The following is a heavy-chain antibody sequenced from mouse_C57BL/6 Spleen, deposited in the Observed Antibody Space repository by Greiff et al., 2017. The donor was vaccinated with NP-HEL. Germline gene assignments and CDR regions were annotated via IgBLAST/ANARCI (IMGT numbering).Heavy chain of an antibody. CDR2: ISNGGGST. CDR3: ARRGDDYDNYAMDY. J-gene: IGHJ4*01. V-gene: IGHV5-12*01. CDR1: GFTFSDYY. Sequence: EVKVVESGGGLVQPGGSLKLSCAASGFTFSDYYMYWVRQTPEKRLEWVAYISNGGGSTYYPDTVKGRFTISRDNAKNTLYLQMSRLKSEDTAMYYCARRGDDYDNYAMDYWGQGTSVTVSS. D-gene: IGHD2-4*01.